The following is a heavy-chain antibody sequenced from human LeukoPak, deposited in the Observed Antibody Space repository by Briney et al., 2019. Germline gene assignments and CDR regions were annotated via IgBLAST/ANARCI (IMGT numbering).Heavy chain of an antibody. V-gene: IGHV3-11*06. CDR2: ISSSSSYT. CDR3: ARTAPYYYGSGTVDY. Sequence: GGSLRLSCAASGFTFSDYYMSWIRQAPGKGLKWVSYISSSSSYTNSADSVKGRFTISRDNAKNSLYLQMNSLRAEDTAVYYCARTAPYYYGSGTVDYWGQGTLVTVSS. J-gene: IGHJ4*02. D-gene: IGHD3-10*01. CDR1: GFTFSDYY.